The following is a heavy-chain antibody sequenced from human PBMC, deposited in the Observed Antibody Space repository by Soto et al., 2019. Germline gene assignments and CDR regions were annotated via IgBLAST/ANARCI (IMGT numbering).Heavy chain of an antibody. Sequence: PSEALSLTCTVSASSLTSYYCSWIRQPPGKGLEWIGFVYYTGIARYNPSLKSRVTIVVVTSKNQSSLKLTSVTAADTAIYYCARRIVSTETFDYWGQGTLVTVSS. CDR1: ASSLTSYY. CDR3: ARRIVSTETFDY. V-gene: IGHV4-59*08. CDR2: VYYTGIA. D-gene: IGHD5-12*01. J-gene: IGHJ4*02.